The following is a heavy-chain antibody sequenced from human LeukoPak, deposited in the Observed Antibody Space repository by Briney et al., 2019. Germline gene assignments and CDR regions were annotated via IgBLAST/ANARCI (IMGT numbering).Heavy chain of an antibody. J-gene: IGHJ6*02. Sequence: SETLSLTCIVSGGSISSYYWSWIRRPPGKGLEWIGYIYYSGSTTYNPSLKSRVTISLQTSKKQFSLKLSSVTAEDTAVYYCARSIVVAGIVSDYYYYAMDVWGQGTTATVSS. CDR1: GGSISSYY. CDR2: IYYSGST. V-gene: IGHV4-59*08. CDR3: ARSIVVAGIVSDYYYYAMDV. D-gene: IGHD6-19*01.